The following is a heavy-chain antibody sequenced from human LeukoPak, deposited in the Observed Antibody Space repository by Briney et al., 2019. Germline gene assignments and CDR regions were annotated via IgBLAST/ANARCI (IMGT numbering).Heavy chain of an antibody. CDR3: ARHGDFCFDN. CDR2: INPNGSEK. D-gene: IGHD4-17*01. Sequence: TGGSLGLSCVVSGFTFSHYWMNWVRQAPGKGLEYVAYINPNGSEKNCVDSVKGRFSISRDNAQNTLFLQMNSLRAEDTALYYCARHGDFCFDNWGQGTPVTVS. J-gene: IGHJ4*02. CDR1: GFTFSHYW. V-gene: IGHV3-7*03.